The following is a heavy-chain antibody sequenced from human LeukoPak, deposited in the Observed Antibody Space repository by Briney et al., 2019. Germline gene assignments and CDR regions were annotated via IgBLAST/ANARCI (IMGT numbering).Heavy chain of an antibody. CDR1: GYTFTSYA. Sequence: ASVKVSCKASGYTFTSYAMHWVRQAPGQGLEWMGWISTYNGNTNYAQNLQGRVTMTTDTSTSTAYMELRSLTSDDTAVYYCARARSGAVARNYNWFDPWGQGTLVTVSS. CDR2: ISTYNGNT. D-gene: IGHD6-19*01. CDR3: ARARSGAVARNYNWFDP. J-gene: IGHJ5*02. V-gene: IGHV1-18*01.